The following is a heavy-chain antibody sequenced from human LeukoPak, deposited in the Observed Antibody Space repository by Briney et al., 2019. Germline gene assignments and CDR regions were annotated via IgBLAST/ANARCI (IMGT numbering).Heavy chain of an antibody. V-gene: IGHV3-23*01. J-gene: IGHJ2*01. Sequence: GSLRLSCAASGFTFSSYAMSWVRQAPGKGLEWVSAISGSGGSTYYADSVKGRFTISRDNSNNTLYLQMNSLRAEDTAVYYCAKDRGYGVSYWYFDLWGRGTLVTVSS. CDR1: GFTFSSYA. CDR2: ISGSGGST. D-gene: IGHD5-12*01. CDR3: AKDRGYGVSYWYFDL.